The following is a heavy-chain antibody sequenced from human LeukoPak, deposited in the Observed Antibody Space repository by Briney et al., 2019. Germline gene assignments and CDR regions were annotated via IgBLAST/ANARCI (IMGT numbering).Heavy chain of an antibody. CDR1: GGSISSSSYY. V-gene: IGHV4-39*01. J-gene: IGHJ6*03. D-gene: IGHD3-22*01. CDR3: DRYYDSSGWPYYYYYMDV. CDR2: IYYSGST. Sequence: SETLSLTCTVSGGSISSSSYYWGWIRQPPGKGLERIGSIYYSGSTYYNPSLKSRVTISVDTSKNQFSLKLSSVTAADTAVYYCDRYYDSSGWPYYYYYMDVWGKGTTVTVSS.